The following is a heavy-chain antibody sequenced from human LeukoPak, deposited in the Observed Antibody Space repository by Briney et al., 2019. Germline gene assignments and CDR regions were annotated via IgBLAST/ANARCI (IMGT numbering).Heavy chain of an antibody. CDR1: GFTFSSYA. Sequence: GGSLRLSCAASGFTFSSYAMHWVRQAPGKGLEWVAVISYDGSNKYYADSVKGRFTISRDNSKNTLYLQMNSLRAEDTAVYYCARGVGWFDPWGQGTLVTVSS. V-gene: IGHV3-30-3*01. CDR2: ISYDGSNK. CDR3: ARGVGWFDP. J-gene: IGHJ5*02.